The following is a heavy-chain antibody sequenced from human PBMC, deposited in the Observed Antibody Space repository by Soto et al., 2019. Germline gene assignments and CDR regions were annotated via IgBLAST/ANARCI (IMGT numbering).Heavy chain of an antibody. CDR3: ARDRETILGVVNFDY. D-gene: IGHD3-3*01. CDR1: GFTFSDFG. CDR2: IWYDGSNK. J-gene: IGHJ4*02. Sequence: LRLSCAASGFTFSDFGIHWVRQAPGKGLEWVAVIWYDGSNKYYADSVKGRFTISRDNSKNTLYLQMNSLRAEDTAVYYCARDRETILGVVNFDYWGPGTLVTVSS. V-gene: IGHV3-33*01.